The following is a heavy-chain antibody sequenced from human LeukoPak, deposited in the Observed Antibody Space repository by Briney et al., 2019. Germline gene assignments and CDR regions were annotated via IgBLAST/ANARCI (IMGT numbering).Heavy chain of an antibody. CDR3: AKDRIPAASYYYYYYMDV. J-gene: IGHJ6*03. D-gene: IGHD2-2*01. V-gene: IGHV3-30*04. CDR2: SSFDGKNK. Sequence: PGGSLRLSCAASGFDFNRYAMYWVRQGPGKGLEWVAISSFDGKNKYYKDSVKGRFTISRDNSKNTLYLQMNSLRAEDTAVYYCAKDRIPAASYYYYYYMDVWGKGTTVTVSS. CDR1: GFDFNRYA.